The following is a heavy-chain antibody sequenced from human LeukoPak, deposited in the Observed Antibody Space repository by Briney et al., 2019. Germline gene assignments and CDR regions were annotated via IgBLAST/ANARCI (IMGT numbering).Heavy chain of an antibody. CDR2: INPHSGGT. D-gene: IGHD2-2*01. CDR3: ARVIRRPAAIQYYYYYMDV. V-gene: IGHV1-2*02. Sequence: GASVKVSCKASGYTFTGYYMHSVRQAPGQGLEWMGWINPHSGGTNYAQKFQGRVTMTRDTSISTAYMELSRLRSDDTAVYYWARVIRRPAAIQYYYYYMDVWGKGTTVTVSS. CDR1: GYTFTGYY. J-gene: IGHJ6*03.